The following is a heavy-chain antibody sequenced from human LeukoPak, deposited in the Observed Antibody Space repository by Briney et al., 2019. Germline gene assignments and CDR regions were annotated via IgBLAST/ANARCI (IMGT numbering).Heavy chain of an antibody. J-gene: IGHJ4*02. CDR2: IYHTGNT. CDR1: GYSISIGSY. CDR3: ARPRFVGAVRYFDY. V-gene: IGHV4-38-2*01. D-gene: IGHD1-26*01. Sequence: SETLSLTCDVSGYSISIGSYWDWIRQPPGKGLEWIGSIYHTGNTYYNPSLESRVTISVDTSKNQFSLKLSSVTAADTAVYYCARPRFVGAVRYFDYWGQGTLVTVSS.